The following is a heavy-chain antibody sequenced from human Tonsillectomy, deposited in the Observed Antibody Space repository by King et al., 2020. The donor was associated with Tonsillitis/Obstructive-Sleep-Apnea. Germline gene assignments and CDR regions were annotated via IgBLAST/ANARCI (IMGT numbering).Heavy chain of an antibody. V-gene: IGHV3-9*01. J-gene: IGHJ4*02. CDR1: GFTFGDYA. Sequence: VQLVESGGGLVQPGRSLRVSCAASGFTFGDYAMHWVRQAPGKGLEWVSGISWNSGSIGYADSVKGRFTISRDNAKNSLYLQMNSLRAEDTALYYCAKDLYFDFWSVTFDYWGQGTLVTVSS. CDR2: ISWNSGSI. CDR3: AKDLYFDFWSVTFDY. D-gene: IGHD3-3*01.